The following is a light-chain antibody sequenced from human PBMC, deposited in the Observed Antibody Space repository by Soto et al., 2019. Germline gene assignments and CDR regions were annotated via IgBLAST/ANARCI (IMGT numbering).Light chain of an antibody. V-gene: IGKV1-39*01. Sequence: DIQMTQSPSSLSASVGDRVTITCRASQSISSYLNWYQQKPGKAPKLLIYAASSLQSAVPSRFSGSGSGTDFTLTISSLQPEDFATYYCQQSYSTLRTFGQGTKVEIK. J-gene: IGKJ1*01. CDR2: AAS. CDR1: QSISSY. CDR3: QQSYSTLRT.